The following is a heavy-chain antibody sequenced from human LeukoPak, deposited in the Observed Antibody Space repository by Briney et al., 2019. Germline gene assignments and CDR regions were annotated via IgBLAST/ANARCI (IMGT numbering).Heavy chain of an antibody. CDR2: ISYDGSNK. V-gene: IGHV3-30*18. CDR1: GFTFSSYG. CDR3: AKELDLIITDYAQFDY. D-gene: IGHD3-22*01. J-gene: IGHJ4*02. Sequence: PGGSLRLSCAASGFTFSSYGMHWVRQAPGKRPEWVAVISYDGSNKYYADSVKGRFTISRDNSKNTLYLQMNSLRAEDTAVYYCAKELDLIITDYAQFDYWGQGTLVTVSS.